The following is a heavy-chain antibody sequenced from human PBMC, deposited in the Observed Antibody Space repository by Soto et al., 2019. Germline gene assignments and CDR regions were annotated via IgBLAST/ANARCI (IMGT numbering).Heavy chain of an antibody. CDR2: INSDGSST. V-gene: IGHV3-74*01. Sequence: GGSLRLSCAASGFTFSSYWMHWVRQAPGKGLVWVSRINSDGSSTSYADSVKGRFTISRDNAKNTLYLQTNSLRAEDTAVYYCASGSDPHAFDIWGQGTMVTVS. CDR1: GFTFSSYW. CDR3: ASGSDPHAFDI. D-gene: IGHD3-10*01. J-gene: IGHJ3*02.